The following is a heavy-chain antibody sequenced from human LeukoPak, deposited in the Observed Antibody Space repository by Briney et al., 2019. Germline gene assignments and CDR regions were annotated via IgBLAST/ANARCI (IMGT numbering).Heavy chain of an antibody. Sequence: AASVKVSCKASGGTFSSYAISWVRQAPGQGLEWMGGIIPIFGTANYAQKFQGRVTITADESTSTAYMELSSLRSEDTAVYYCARDNGRVYYYDSSGRYYFDYWGQGTLVTVSS. J-gene: IGHJ4*02. D-gene: IGHD3-22*01. CDR3: ARDNGRVYYYDSSGRYYFDY. V-gene: IGHV1-69*13. CDR2: IIPIFGTA. CDR1: GGTFSSYA.